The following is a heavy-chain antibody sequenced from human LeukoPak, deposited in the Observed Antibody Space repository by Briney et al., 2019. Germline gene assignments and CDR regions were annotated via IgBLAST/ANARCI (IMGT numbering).Heavy chain of an antibody. CDR1: GFTFSSYA. D-gene: IGHD7-27*01. J-gene: IGHJ4*02. CDR3: ARSLGTPRISS. V-gene: IGHV3-30-3*01. CDR2: ISYDGSNK. Sequence: GGSLRLSCAASGFTFSSYAMHWVRQAPGKGLEWVAVISYDGSNKYYADSVKGRFTISRDNSKNTLYLQMNSLRAEDTAVYYCARSLGTPRISSWGQGTLVTVSS.